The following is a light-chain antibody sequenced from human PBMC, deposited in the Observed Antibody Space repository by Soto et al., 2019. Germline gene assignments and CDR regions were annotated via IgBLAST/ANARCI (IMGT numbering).Light chain of an antibody. J-gene: IGLJ1*01. CDR1: SSDVGAYNH. CDR2: EVS. V-gene: IGLV2-14*01. CDR3: ISYTGSSTSYV. Sequence: QSVLTQPASVSGSPGQSITISCTGTSSDVGAYNHVAWYQHHPGKAPKFMIYEVSNRPSGVSNRFSGSKSGNTASLTISGLQAEDEADYYCISYTGSSTSYVFGTGTNVTVL.